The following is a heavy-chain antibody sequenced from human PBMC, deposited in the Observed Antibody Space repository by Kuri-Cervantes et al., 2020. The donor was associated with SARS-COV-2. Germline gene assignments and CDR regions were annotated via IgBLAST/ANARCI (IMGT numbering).Heavy chain of an antibody. CDR2: IYHSGST. D-gene: IGHD4-23*01. Sequence: SETLSLTCTVSGYSISSGYYWGWIRQPPGKGLEWIGSIYHSGSTYYNPSLKSRVTISVDTSKNQFSLKLSSVTAADTAVYYCAGPSYGGNRSYYYYGMDVWGQGTTVTVSS. V-gene: IGHV4-38-2*02. J-gene: IGHJ6*02. CDR3: AGPSYGGNRSYYYYGMDV. CDR1: GYSISSGYY.